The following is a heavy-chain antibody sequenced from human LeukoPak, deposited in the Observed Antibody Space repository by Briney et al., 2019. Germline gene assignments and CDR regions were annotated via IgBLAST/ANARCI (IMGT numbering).Heavy chain of an antibody. Sequence: SETLSLTCTVSGGFISNYYWSWIRQPPGKGLEWIGYIYPSGSTTCNPSLKSRVTISVDTSKNQFSLKLSSVTAADTAVYYCARHSNEYSSSWAYYFDYWGQGTLVTVSS. J-gene: IGHJ4*02. CDR3: ARHSNEYSSSWAYYFDY. D-gene: IGHD6-6*01. CDR2: IYPSGST. CDR1: GGFISNYY. V-gene: IGHV4-4*09.